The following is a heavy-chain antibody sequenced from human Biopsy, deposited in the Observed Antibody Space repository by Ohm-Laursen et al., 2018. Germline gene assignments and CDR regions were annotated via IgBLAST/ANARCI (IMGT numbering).Heavy chain of an antibody. D-gene: IGHD6-13*01. Sequence: SLRLSCAASGFTFSTYEMNWVRQAPGKGLEWVANMNQDGSEEHYVDSVKGRFTISRDNSKSSLYLQMNSLRDEDTAVYYCARGPSGTAAGRFASWGQGTLVTVSP. CDR1: GFTFSTYE. J-gene: IGHJ4*02. CDR3: ARGPSGTAAGRFAS. V-gene: IGHV3-7*04. CDR2: MNQDGSEE.